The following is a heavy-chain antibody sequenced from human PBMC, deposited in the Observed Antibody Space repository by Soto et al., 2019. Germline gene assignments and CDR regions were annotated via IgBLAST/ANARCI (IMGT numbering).Heavy chain of an antibody. CDR3: ARDWVYYDFWSGRGYYFDY. CDR2: ISSSSSTI. CDR1: GFTFSSYS. V-gene: IGHV3-48*01. J-gene: IGHJ4*02. D-gene: IGHD3-3*01. Sequence: EVQLVESGGGLVQPGGSLRLSCAASGFTFSSYSMNWVRQAPGKGLEWVSYISSSSSTIYYADSVKGRFTISRDNAKNSLYLQMNSLRAEDTAVYYCARDWVYYDFWSGRGYYFDYWGQGTLVTVSS.